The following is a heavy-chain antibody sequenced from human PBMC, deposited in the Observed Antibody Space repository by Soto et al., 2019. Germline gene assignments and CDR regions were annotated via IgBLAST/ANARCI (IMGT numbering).Heavy chain of an antibody. V-gene: IGHV1-8*01. CDR2: MNPNTGNT. CDR1: RYTFTSYN. Sequence: ASVKVSCKSSRYTFTSYNINRVRQAPGGLEWMGWMNPNTGNTGYAQKFQGRVTMTRDTSISTAYMELSSLRSEDTAVYYCAREDFYGSGSYSLWGQGTQVTVSS. D-gene: IGHD3-10*01. J-gene: IGHJ4*02. CDR3: AREDFYGSGSYSL.